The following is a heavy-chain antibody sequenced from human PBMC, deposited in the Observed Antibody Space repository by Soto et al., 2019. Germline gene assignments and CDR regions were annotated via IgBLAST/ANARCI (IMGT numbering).Heavy chain of an antibody. Sequence: EVQLVESGGGLAQPGGSLRLSCAASGFIFSSFTMNWVRQAPGKGLEWISYSGSDIYYADSVKGRFTTSRDLAKNSLYLQLNSLRAEDSAVYYCVRDWSFASDNWGQGTLVTVSS. CDR2: SGSDI. CDR3: VRDWSFASDN. V-gene: IGHV3-48*01. J-gene: IGHJ4*02. CDR1: GFIFSSFT.